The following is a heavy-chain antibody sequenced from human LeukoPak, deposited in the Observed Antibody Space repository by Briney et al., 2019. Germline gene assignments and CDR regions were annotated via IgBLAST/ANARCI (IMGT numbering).Heavy chain of an antibody. Sequence: GASVKVSCKASGYTFTYYAITWVCQAPGQGLEWMGWTSTYNDGKNYAQSLQGRITMTTDTSTNTAYMELSSLRSDDTAVYYCGAGHPRVDYWGQGTLVTVSS. CDR3: GAGHPRVDY. V-gene: IGHV1-18*01. CDR2: TSTYNDGK. J-gene: IGHJ4*02. CDR1: GYTFTYYA.